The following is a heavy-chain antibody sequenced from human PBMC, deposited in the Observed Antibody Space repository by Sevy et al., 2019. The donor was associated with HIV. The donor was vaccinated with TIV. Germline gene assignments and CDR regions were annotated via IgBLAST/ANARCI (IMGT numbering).Heavy chain of an antibody. CDR1: GFTFSDYY. CDR2: ISSSGSTI. D-gene: IGHD2-15*01. Sequence: GGSLRLSCAASGFTFSDYYMSWIRQAPGKGLEWVSYISSSGSTIYYADSVKGRFTISRDNAKNSLYLQMNSLRAEDTAVYYCARGELGYCSGGSCYSINYYYYGMDVWGQGTTVTVSS. J-gene: IGHJ6*02. V-gene: IGHV3-11*01. CDR3: ARGELGYCSGGSCYSINYYYYGMDV.